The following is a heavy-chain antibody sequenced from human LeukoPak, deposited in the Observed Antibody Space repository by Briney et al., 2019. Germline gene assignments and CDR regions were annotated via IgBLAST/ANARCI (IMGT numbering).Heavy chain of an antibody. V-gene: IGHV3-21*01. D-gene: IGHD3-22*01. Sequence: GGSLRLSCAASGFTFSTYSMNWVRQAPGKGLEWVSSISSSSSYIYYADSVKGRFTISRDNAKNSLYLQMNCLRAEDTAVYYCARDELKVKSFDPWGQGTLVTVSS. CDR2: ISSSSSYI. CDR3: ARDELKVKSFDP. J-gene: IGHJ5*02. CDR1: GFTFSTYS.